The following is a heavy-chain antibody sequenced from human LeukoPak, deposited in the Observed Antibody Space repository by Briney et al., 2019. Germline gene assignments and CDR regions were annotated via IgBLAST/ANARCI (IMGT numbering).Heavy chain of an antibody. Sequence: ASVKVSCKASGYTFTSYYMHWVRQAPGQGLEWMGIINPSGGSTSYAQKFQGRVTMTRDTSTSTVYVELSSQRSEDTAVYYCARDGDTAMVNPFYDYYYYGMDVWGQGTTVTVSS. CDR3: ARDGDTAMVNPFYDYYYYGMDV. D-gene: IGHD5-18*01. CDR2: INPSGGST. J-gene: IGHJ6*02. CDR1: GYTFTSYY. V-gene: IGHV1-46*01.